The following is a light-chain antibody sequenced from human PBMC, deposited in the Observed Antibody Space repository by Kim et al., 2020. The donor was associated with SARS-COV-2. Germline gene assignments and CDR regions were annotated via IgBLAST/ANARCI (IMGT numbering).Light chain of an antibody. Sequence: VTITCSGGASNFGAVYDVNWYQHVPGRAPTLLIYNNNNRPSGVPDRFSGSKSGTSAALAIAGLQADDEADYYCQSFDSSLGVSDVFGTGTRVTVL. J-gene: IGLJ1*01. CDR3: QSFDSSLGVSDV. CDR1: ASNFGAVYD. CDR2: NNN. V-gene: IGLV1-40*01.